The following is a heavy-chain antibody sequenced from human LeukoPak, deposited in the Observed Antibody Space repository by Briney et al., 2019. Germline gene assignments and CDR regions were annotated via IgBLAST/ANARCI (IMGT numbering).Heavy chain of an antibody. CDR2: IRYDGSNK. D-gene: IGHD3-10*01. Sequence: PGGSLRLSCAASGFTFSSYGMHWVRQAPGKGLEWVAFIRYDGSNKYYADSVKGRFTISRDNAKNSLYLQMNSLRAEDTAVYYCARPITMVRGVPYYYYGMDVWGQGTTVTVSS. V-gene: IGHV3-30*02. CDR3: ARPITMVRGVPYYYYGMDV. J-gene: IGHJ6*02. CDR1: GFTFSSYG.